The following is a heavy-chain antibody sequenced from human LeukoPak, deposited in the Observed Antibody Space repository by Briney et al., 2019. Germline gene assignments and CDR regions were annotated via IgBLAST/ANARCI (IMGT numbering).Heavy chain of an antibody. CDR1: GFTFSSYA. J-gene: IGHJ4*02. Sequence: GGSLRLSCAASGFTFSSYAMSWVRQAPGKGLEWVSGIRGSGGSTSYADSVKGRFTISRDNSKNTLYLQMNSLRAEDTAVYYCAKAVWDSSGYYDYWGQGTLVTVSS. V-gene: IGHV3-23*01. D-gene: IGHD3-22*01. CDR3: AKAVWDSSGYYDY. CDR2: IRGSGGST.